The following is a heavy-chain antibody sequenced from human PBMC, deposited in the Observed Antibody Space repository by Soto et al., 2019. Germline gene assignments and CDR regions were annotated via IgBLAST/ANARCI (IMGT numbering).Heavy chain of an antibody. D-gene: IGHD5-12*01. J-gene: IGHJ6*02. CDR2: FDPEDGET. CDR1: RYTLTELS. Sequence: ASVKVSCKVSRYTLTELSMHWVRQAPGKGLEWMGGFDPEDGETIYAQKFQGRVTMTEDTSTDTAYMELSSLRSEDTAVYYCATGTITYYYYGMDVWGQGTTVTVSS. CDR3: ATGTITYYYYGMDV. V-gene: IGHV1-24*01.